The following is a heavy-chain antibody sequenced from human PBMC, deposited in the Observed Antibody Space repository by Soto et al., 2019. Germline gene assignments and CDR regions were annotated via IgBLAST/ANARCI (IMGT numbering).Heavy chain of an antibody. V-gene: IGHV4-31*03. CDR1: GGSISSGGYY. CDR3: ARVWEYYDSSGYQFYFDY. D-gene: IGHD3-22*01. J-gene: IGHJ4*02. Sequence: SLTCTVSGGSISSGGYYWSWIRQHPGKGLEWIGYIYYSGSTYYNPSLKSRVTISVDTSKNQFSLKLSSVTAADTAVYYCARVWEYYDSSGYQFYFDYWGQGTLVTVSS. CDR2: IYYSGST.